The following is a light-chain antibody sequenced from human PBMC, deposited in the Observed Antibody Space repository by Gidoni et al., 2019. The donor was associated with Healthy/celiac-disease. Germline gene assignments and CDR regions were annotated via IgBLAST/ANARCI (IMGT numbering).Light chain of an antibody. J-gene: IGKJ2*01. CDR1: QSLLHSNGYDC. Sequence: DIVMTQSPLSLPVTPGEPASISCRSSQSLLHSNGYDCLDWYLQKPGQSPQLLIYLGSNRASGVPDRFSGSGSGTDFALKIRRVEAEDVGVYYCMQALQTPYTFGQGTKLEIK. V-gene: IGKV2-28*01. CDR3: MQALQTPYT. CDR2: LGS.